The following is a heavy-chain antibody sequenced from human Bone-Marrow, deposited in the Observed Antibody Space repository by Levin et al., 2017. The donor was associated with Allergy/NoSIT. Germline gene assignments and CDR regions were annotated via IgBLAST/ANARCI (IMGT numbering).Heavy chain of an antibody. J-gene: IGHJ4*02. D-gene: IGHD6-19*01. CDR3: ARSKSGWQNLDY. Sequence: GESLKISCKASGYTINSYGICWVRQAPGQGLEWMGWINNSNGNTKYAQKFQGTVAMTTDTSANTAYLELRGLRSDDTAVYYCARSKSGWQNLDYWGQGTLVTVSS. CDR2: INNSNGNT. CDR1: GYTINSYG. V-gene: IGHV1-18*01.